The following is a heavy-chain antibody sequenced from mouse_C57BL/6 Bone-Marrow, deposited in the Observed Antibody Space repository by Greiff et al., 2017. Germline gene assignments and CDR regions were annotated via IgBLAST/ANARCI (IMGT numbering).Heavy chain of an antibody. D-gene: IGHD2-1*01. Sequence: VQLQQPGAELVKPGASVKMSCKASGYTFTSYWITWVKQRPGQGLEWIGDIYPGSGSTNYNEKFKSKATLTVDTSSSTAYMQLSSLTSEDSAVYYCARGRGNYARYFDVWGTGTTVTVSS. CDR3: ARGRGNYARYFDV. V-gene: IGHV1-55*01. J-gene: IGHJ1*03. CDR1: GYTFTSYW. CDR2: IYPGSGST.